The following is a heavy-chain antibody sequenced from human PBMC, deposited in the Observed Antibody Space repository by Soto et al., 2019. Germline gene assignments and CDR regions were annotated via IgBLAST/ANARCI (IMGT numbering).Heavy chain of an antibody. V-gene: IGHV1-18*01. CDR1: GYTFTSYG. CDR2: ISAYNGNT. D-gene: IGHD3-9*01. Sequence: QVQLVQSGAEVKKPGASVKVSCKASGYTFTSYGISWVRQAPGQGLEWMGWISAYNGNTNYAQKLQGRVTMTTDTSXXTAYMALRSLRSDDTAVYYCARKGALRYFALRFDYWGQGTLVTVSS. CDR3: ARKGALRYFALRFDY. J-gene: IGHJ4*02.